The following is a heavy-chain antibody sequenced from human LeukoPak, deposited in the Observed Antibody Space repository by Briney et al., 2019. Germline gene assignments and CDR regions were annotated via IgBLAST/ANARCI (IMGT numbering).Heavy chain of an antibody. CDR3: ARGQFRPSIVVVPAATVGWFDP. J-gene: IGHJ5*02. V-gene: IGHV3-48*03. D-gene: IGHD2-2*01. CDR1: GFTFSSYE. Sequence: GGSLRLSCAASGFTFSSYEMNWVRQAPGKGLEWASYISSSGITIYYADSVKGRFTISRDNSKNTLYLQMNSLRAEDTAVYYCARGQFRPSIVVVPAATVGWFDPWGQGTLVTVSS. CDR2: ISSSGITI.